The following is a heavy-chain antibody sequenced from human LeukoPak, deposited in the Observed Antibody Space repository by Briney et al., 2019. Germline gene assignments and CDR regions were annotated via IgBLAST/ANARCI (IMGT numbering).Heavy chain of an antibody. V-gene: IGHV3-21*01. J-gene: IGHJ4*02. CDR3: ARVGGYCSSISNCYGDY. Sequence: PGGSLRLSCAASGFTFSIYSMNWVRQAPWKGLEWVSCISSGSTNIYYADSVRGRFTISRDNAKNSLYLQMNSLRAEDTAVYYCARVGGYCSSISNCYGDYWGQGTLVTVSS. CDR2: ISSGSTNI. CDR1: GFTFSIYS. D-gene: IGHD2-2*03.